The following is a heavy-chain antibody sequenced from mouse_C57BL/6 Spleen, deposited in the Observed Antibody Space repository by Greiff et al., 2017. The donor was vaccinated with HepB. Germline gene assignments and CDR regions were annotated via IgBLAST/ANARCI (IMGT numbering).Heavy chain of an antibody. J-gene: IGHJ4*01. V-gene: IGHV1-80*01. CDR1: GYAFSSYW. Sequence: LVESGAELVKPGASVKISCKASGYAFSSYWMNWVKQRPGKGLEWIGQIYPGDGDTNYNGKFKGKATLTADKSSSTAYMQLSSLTSEDSAVYFCARWTPDYAMDYWGQGTSVTVSS. CDR3: ARWTPDYAMDY. CDR2: IYPGDGDT.